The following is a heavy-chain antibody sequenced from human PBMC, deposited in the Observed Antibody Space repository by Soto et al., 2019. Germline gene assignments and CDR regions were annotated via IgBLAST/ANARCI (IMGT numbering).Heavy chain of an antibody. CDR1: GFTFSSYD. D-gene: IGHD3-3*01. J-gene: IGHJ6*04. CDR2: IGTAGDT. CDR3: ARGTIFGVAEEMDV. Sequence: GGSLRLSCAASGFTFSSYDMHWVRQATGKGLEWVSAIGTAGDTYYPGSVKGRFTISRENAKNSLYLQMNSLRAGDTAVYYCARGTIFGVAEEMDVWGKGTTVTVSS. V-gene: IGHV3-13*01.